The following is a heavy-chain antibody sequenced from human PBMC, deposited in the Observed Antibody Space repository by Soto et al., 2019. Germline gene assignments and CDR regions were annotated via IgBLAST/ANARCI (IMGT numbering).Heavy chain of an antibody. CDR2: ISSSISTM. V-gene: IGHV3-48*02. CDR3: AREVRDTAVADFDY. Sequence: EVQLVESGGGLVQPGGSLRLSCAASGFTFSSYSMNWVRQAPGKGLEWLSYISSSISTMHYADSVKGRFTISRDNDKNSLYLQINSLRDEDTAVYYCAREVRDTAVADFDYWGQGTLVTVSS. D-gene: IGHD5-18*01. J-gene: IGHJ4*02. CDR1: GFTFSSYS.